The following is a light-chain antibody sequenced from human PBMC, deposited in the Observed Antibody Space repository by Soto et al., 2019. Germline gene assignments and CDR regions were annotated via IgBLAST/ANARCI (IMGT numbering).Light chain of an antibody. Sequence: EIVLTQSPGALSLSPGERATLSCRASQSVSSNYLAWYQQKPGQAPRLLIYGASDRATGIPDRFSGSGSGTDFTLSISRLEPEDFAVYFCQQYGSSLVTFGGGTKVDIK. CDR3: QQYGSSLVT. J-gene: IGKJ4*01. CDR2: GAS. V-gene: IGKV3-20*01. CDR1: QSVSSNY.